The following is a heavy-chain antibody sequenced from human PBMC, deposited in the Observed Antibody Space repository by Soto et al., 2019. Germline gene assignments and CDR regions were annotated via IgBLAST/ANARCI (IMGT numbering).Heavy chain of an antibody. CDR1: GYTFTNHG. CDR2: INPYNANV. Sequence: VQLVQSGAEVKKPGASVQVSCKTSGYTFTNHGINWVRQAPGQGLEWMGWINPYNANVNYAQKLQGRVTMTTDTSTWTSYMDLRSPTSDYTAVYDWARHRLAGIWWDDFDIWGKGTMVTVSS. CDR3: ARHRLAGIWWDDFDI. V-gene: IGHV1-18*04. D-gene: IGHD1-1*01. J-gene: IGHJ3*02.